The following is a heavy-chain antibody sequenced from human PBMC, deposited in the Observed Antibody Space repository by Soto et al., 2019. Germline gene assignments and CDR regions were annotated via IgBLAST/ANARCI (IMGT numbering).Heavy chain of an antibody. CDR3: ARQTEIAAAGIRAVLIVDP. V-gene: IGHV4-39*01. Sequence: PSETLSLTCTVSGGSISSSSYYWGWIRQPPGKGLEWIGSIYYSGSTYYNPSLKSRVTISVDTSKNQFSLKLSSVTAADTAVYYCARQTEIAAAGIRAVLIVDPSGQGTLVTVSS. CDR1: GGSISSSSYY. J-gene: IGHJ5*02. D-gene: IGHD6-13*01. CDR2: IYYSGST.